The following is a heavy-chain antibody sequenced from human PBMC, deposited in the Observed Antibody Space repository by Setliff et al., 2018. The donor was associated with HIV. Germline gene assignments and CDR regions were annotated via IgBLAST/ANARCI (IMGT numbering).Heavy chain of an antibody. D-gene: IGHD2-15*01. Sequence: SETLSLTCHVSGGSISGHYRSWIRQSPEKGLEWLGYMYSSGISNYSPSLKSRLSISVDTSKNQFSLKLTSMTAADTAIYFCAGVGGKGYSNFLDSWGQGLLVTVSS. J-gene: IGHJ4*02. CDR3: AGVGGKGYSNFLDS. V-gene: IGHV4-59*11. CDR2: MYSSGIS. CDR1: GGSISGHY.